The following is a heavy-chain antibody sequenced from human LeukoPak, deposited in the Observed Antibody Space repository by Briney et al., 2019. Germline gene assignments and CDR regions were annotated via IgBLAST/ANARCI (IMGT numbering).Heavy chain of an antibody. V-gene: IGHV3-23*01. J-gene: IGHJ6*02. CDR1: GFTFSSYA. CDR2: ISGSGGST. D-gene: IGHD1-26*01. CDR3: ASPQLRGSYYSGWDYYYGMDV. Sequence: GGSLRLSCAASGFTFSSYAMSWVRQAPGKGLEWVSAISGSGGSTYYADSVKGRFTISRDNSKNTLYLQMNSLRAEDTAVYYCASPQLRGSYYSGWDYYYGMDVWGQGTTVTVSS.